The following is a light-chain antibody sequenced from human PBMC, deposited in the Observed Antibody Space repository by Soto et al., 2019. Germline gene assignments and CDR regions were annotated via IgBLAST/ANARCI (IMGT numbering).Light chain of an antibody. CDR2: DVT. V-gene: IGLV2-14*01. CDR3: SSYTSTNTYV. J-gene: IGLJ1*01. Sequence: SVRAQPAPRSSSPWQAITISCPGTSSAVGGYNYVSWYQQHPGKAPKVIIYDVTIRPSGVSYRFSGSKSGNTASLTISGLQAEDEADYYCSSYTSTNTYVFGTGTKVTVL. CDR1: SSAVGGYNY.